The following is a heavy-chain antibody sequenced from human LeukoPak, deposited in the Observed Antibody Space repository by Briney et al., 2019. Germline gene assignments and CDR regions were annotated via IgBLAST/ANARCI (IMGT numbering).Heavy chain of an antibody. V-gene: IGHV4-34*01. D-gene: IGHD2-2*01. J-gene: IGHJ6*03. CDR1: GGSFSGYY. CDR3: ARERSTSFRYYMDV. CDR2: INHSGST. Sequence: SETLSLTCAVYGGSFSGYYWSWIRQPPGKGLEWIGEINHSGSTNYNPSLKSRVTISVDTSKNQFSLKLSSVTAADTAVYYCARERSTSFRYYMDVWGKGTTVTVSS.